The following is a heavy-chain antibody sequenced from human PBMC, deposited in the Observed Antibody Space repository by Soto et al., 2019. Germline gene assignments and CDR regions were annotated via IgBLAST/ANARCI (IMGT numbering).Heavy chain of an antibody. V-gene: IGHV4-39*01. CDR1: GGSISSTRYY. D-gene: IGHD1-1*01. CDR2: TYYTGST. J-gene: IGHJ4*02. Sequence: SETLSLTCTVSGGSISSTRYYWGWIRQPPGKGLEWIGTTYYTGSTYYNPSLKSRVTISVDMSKNQFSLKVRSVTAADTAVYYCVSGPGTTADYWGQGTLVTAPQ. CDR3: VSGPGTTADY.